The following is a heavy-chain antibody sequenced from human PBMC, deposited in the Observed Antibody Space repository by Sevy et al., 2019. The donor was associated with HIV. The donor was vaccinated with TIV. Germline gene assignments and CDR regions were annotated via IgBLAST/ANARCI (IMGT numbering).Heavy chain of an antibody. CDR3: ARQGGGTLGYSGYDYAFDI. CDR1: GFTFSSYW. V-gene: IGHV3-7*01. D-gene: IGHD5-12*01. J-gene: IGHJ3*02. CDR2: IKQDGSEK. Sequence: GGSLRLSCAASGFTFSSYWMSWVRQAPGKGLEWVANIKQDGSEKYYVDSVKGRFTMSRDNAKNSLYLQMNSLRAEDTAVYYCARQGGGTLGYSGYDYAFDIWGQGTMVTVSS.